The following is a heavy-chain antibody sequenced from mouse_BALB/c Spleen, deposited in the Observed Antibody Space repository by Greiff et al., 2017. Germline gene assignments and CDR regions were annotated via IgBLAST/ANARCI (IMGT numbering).Heavy chain of an antibody. CDR2: INPSSGYT. J-gene: IGHJ3*01. V-gene: IGHV1-4*02. D-gene: IGHD5-1-1*01. CDR3: ARRDTSGFAY. Sequence: VKLLESAAELARPGASVKMSCKASGYTFTSYTMHWVKQRPGQGLEWIGYINPSSGYTEYNQKFKDKTTLTADKSSSTAYMQLSSLTSEDSAVYYCARRDTSGFAYWGQGTLVTVSA. CDR1: GYTFTSYT.